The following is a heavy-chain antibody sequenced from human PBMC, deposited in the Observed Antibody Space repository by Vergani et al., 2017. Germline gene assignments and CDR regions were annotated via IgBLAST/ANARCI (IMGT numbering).Heavy chain of an antibody. CDR3: ARIRREXKYGSSSGDDAFDI. CDR2: LDWDDDK. J-gene: IGHJ3*02. V-gene: IGHV2-70*04. CDR1: GFSLTSSGMR. D-gene: IGHD6-6*01. Sequence: QVTFKESGPALVNPRQALRLTCTLSGFSLTSSGMRVSWFRQSPGKALEWLARLDWDDDKFYSASLKTRPAISKDLSNDLVVLTMTNMDPVDTATYYGARIRREXKYGSSSGDDAFDIWGQGIMVTVSS.